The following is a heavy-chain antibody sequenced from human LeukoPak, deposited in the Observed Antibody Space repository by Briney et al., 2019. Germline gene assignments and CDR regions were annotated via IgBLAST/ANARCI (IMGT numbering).Heavy chain of an antibody. D-gene: IGHD3-22*01. CDR2: IYYSGST. J-gene: IGHJ3*02. CDR3: ARDPDSINAFDI. V-gene: IGHV4-31*03. Sequence: SETLSLTCTVSGVSISSGGYYWSWIRQHPGKGLEWIGYIYYSGSTYYNPSLKSRVTISVDTSKNQFSLKLSSVTAADTAVYYCARDPDSINAFDIWGQGTMVTVSS. CDR1: GVSISSGGYY.